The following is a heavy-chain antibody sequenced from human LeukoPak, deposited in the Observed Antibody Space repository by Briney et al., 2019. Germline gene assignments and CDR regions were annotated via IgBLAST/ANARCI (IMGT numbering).Heavy chain of an antibody. J-gene: IGHJ5*02. CDR1: GFTFSSYS. CDR3: ASRTLGYCSGGSCYSGAPSDP. Sequence: PGGSLRLSCAASGFTFSSYSMNWVRQAPGKGLEWVSSISSSSSYIYYADSVKGRFTISRDNAKNSLYLQMNSLRAEDTAVYYCASRTLGYCSGGSCYSGAPSDPWGQGTLVTVPS. CDR2: ISSSSSYI. D-gene: IGHD2-15*01. V-gene: IGHV3-21*01.